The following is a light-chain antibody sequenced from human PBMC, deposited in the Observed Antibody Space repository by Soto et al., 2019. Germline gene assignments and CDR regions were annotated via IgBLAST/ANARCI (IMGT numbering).Light chain of an antibody. V-gene: IGKV3-20*01. CDR1: HIFSSNY. Sequence: EIVLTQSPGTLSLSPGERATLSCRASHIFSSNYLAWYQQKPGQAPRLLIYDASSRAAGVPDRVTGGGSGTDFTLTISGLEPDDFALYFCQQYERPPFAFGQGTKLEIK. CDR3: QQYERPPFA. J-gene: IGKJ2*01. CDR2: DAS.